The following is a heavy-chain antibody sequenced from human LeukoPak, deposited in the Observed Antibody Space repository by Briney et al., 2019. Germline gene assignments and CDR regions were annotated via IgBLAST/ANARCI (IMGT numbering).Heavy chain of an antibody. V-gene: IGHV3-21*01. Sequence: GGSLRLSCAASGFTFSSHSMNWVRQAPGKGLEWVSSITSSGRYIYDADSVKGRFTISRDNAKNSLYLQMNSLRAEDTAVYYCARLRLSAFDIWGQGTMVTVSS. D-gene: IGHD3-16*01. CDR1: GFTFSSHS. J-gene: IGHJ3*02. CDR3: ARLRLSAFDI. CDR2: ITSSGRYI.